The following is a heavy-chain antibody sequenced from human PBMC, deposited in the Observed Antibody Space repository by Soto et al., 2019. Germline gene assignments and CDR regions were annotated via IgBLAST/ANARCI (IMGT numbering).Heavy chain of an antibody. Sequence: EVQLVESGGGLVQPRGSLRLSCAASGFNFRRYWMSWVRQAPGKGLEWVANIKEDGSEQYYVDSVKGRFTIFRDNAKNSLSLQMNSLRAEDTAIYYCARDPTASYGDSLLFDYWGQGTLVIVSS. V-gene: IGHV3-7*01. CDR3: ARDPTASYGDSLLFDY. CDR1: GFNFRRYW. D-gene: IGHD4-17*01. CDR2: IKEDGSEQ. J-gene: IGHJ4*02.